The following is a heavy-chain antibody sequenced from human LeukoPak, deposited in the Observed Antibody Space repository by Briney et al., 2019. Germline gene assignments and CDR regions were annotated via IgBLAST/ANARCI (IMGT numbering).Heavy chain of an antibody. CDR3: AKTYYYSSGNF. D-gene: IGHD3-10*01. Sequence: GGSLRLSCAASGFTFSSYWMSWVRQAPGKGLEWVANIKQDGGEKYYVDSVKGRFTISRDNARNSLYLQMNSLRAEDTAMYYCAKTYYYSSGNFWGQGTLVTVSS. J-gene: IGHJ4*02. CDR2: IKQDGGEK. V-gene: IGHV3-7*01. CDR1: GFTFSSYW.